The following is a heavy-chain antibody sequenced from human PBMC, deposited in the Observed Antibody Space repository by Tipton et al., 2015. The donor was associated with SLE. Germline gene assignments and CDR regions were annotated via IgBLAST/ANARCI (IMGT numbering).Heavy chain of an antibody. CDR2: ISGSGGGT. Sequence: SLRLSCATSGFTFRSYAMSWVRQAPGKGLEWVSSISGSGGGTYYADSLKGRFTISRDNSKNTLYLLRNSLRADDTAVYYCAKDVAWEPQYYFDYRGQGTLVTVSS. CDR3: AKDVAWEPQYYFDY. V-gene: IGHV3-23*01. J-gene: IGHJ4*02. D-gene: IGHD1-26*01. CDR1: GFTFRSYA.